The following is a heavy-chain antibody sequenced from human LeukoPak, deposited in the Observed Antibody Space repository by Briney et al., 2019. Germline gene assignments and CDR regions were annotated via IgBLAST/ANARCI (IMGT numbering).Heavy chain of an antibody. CDR2: ISSGSTTI. Sequence: AGSLRLSCAASGFTFSSFGMKWVRQAPGKGREWVSYISSGSTTIYYADSGKGTFIIARDNATNSMYLQRIRLRDEDTAVYYCARDPGYFDYWGQGSLVTVSS. V-gene: IGHV3-48*02. J-gene: IGHJ4*02. D-gene: IGHD1-14*01. CDR3: ARDPGYFDY. CDR1: GFTFSSFG.